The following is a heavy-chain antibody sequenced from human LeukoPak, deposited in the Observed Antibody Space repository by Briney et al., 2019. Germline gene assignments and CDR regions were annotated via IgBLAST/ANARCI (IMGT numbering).Heavy chain of an antibody. CDR1: GFPFSSHA. J-gene: IGHJ4*02. CDR2: ISGSSSTI. Sequence: PGGSLRLSCAASGFPFSSHAMNWVRQAPGKGLEWVSGISGSSSTIYYADSVKGRFTISRDNAKNSLYLQMNSLRAEDTAVFYCARDSYSSSHFDYWGQGTLVTVSS. CDR3: ARDSYSSSHFDY. D-gene: IGHD6-13*01. V-gene: IGHV3-48*04.